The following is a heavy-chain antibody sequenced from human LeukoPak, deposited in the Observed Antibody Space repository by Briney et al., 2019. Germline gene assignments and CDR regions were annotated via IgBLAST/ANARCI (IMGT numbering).Heavy chain of an antibody. D-gene: IGHD3-10*01. J-gene: IGHJ4*02. CDR1: GYTFPSYD. CDR2: MNPNSGKT. CDR3: ARRSRSYGSGNIGGY. V-gene: IGHV1-8*01. Sequence: ASVKVSCKASGYTFPSYDINWVRQATGQGLEWMGWMNPNSGKTGYAQKFQGRVTMTRNASISTAYMELSSLRSEDTAVYYCARRSRSYGSGNIGGYWGQGTLVTVSS.